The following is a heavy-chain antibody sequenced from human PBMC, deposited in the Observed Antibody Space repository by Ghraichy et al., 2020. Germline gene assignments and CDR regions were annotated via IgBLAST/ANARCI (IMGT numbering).Heavy chain of an antibody. CDR2: IYYSGST. Sequence: SETLSLTCTVSGGSISSYYWSWIRQPPGKGLERIGYIYYSGSTNYNPSLKSRVTISVDTSKNQFSLKLSSVTAADTAVYYCARDPGYSSSWHFDYWGQGTLVTVSS. CDR1: GGSISSYY. V-gene: IGHV4-59*01. CDR3: ARDPGYSSSWHFDY. D-gene: IGHD6-6*01. J-gene: IGHJ4*02.